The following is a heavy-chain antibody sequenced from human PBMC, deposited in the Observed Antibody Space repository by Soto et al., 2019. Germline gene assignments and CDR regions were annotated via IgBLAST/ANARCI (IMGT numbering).Heavy chain of an antibody. CDR3: AKGGAIVAADTRVYLYNAMDV. CDR1: GYTFTGYY. D-gene: IGHD1-26*01. CDR2: INPNSGDT. Sequence: ASVKVFCKASGYTFTGYYVHWVRQAPGQGLEWMGWINPNSGDTYLAQRFQGRVTMNRDTSIGTAYMELRGPTSDDTAEYYCAKGGAIVAADTRVYLYNAMDVWGQGTTVTVSS. J-gene: IGHJ6*02. V-gene: IGHV1-2*02.